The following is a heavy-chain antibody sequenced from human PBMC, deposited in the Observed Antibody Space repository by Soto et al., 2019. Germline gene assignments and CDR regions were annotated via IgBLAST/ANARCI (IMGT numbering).Heavy chain of an antibody. V-gene: IGHV1-24*01. CDR3: ATFYEKTVFPTNWFDP. D-gene: IGHD3-3*01. J-gene: IGHJ5*02. CDR1: GYTLTELS. CDR2: FDPEDGET. Sequence: ASVKVSCKVSGYTLTELSMHWVRQAPGKGLEWMGGFDPEDGETIYAQKFQGRVTMTEDTSTDTAYMELSSLRSEDTAVYYCATFYEKTVFPTNWFDPWGQGTLVTVSS.